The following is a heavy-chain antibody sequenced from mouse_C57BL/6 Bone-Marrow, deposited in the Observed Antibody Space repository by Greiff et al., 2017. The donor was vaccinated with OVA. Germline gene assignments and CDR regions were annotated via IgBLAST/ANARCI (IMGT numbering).Heavy chain of an antibody. CDR3: ARSRQLRLPLDY. J-gene: IGHJ2*01. D-gene: IGHD3-2*02. CDR2: INPNYGTT. CDR1: GYSFTDYN. V-gene: IGHV1-39*01. Sequence: EVQLQQSGPELVKPGASVKISCKASGYSFTDYNMNWVKQSNGKSLEWIGVINPNYGTTCYKQKFKGKATLTVDQSSSTAYMQLNNLTSEDSAVYYVARSRQLRLPLDYWGQGTTRTVSS.